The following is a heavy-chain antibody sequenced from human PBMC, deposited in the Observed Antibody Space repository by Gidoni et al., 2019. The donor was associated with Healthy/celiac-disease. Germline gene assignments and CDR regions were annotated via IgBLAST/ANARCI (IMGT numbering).Heavy chain of an antibody. D-gene: IGHD5-12*01. J-gene: IGHJ4*02. CDR2: IKQDGSEK. CDR3: AREVVAAYDY. CDR1: GFTFSSYW. V-gene: IGHV3-7*03. Sequence: EVQLVESGGGLVQPGVSLRLSFSASGFTFSSYWMSWVRQAPGKGLEWVANIKQDGSEKYYVDSVKRRYTTSRANAKNSLYLQMNSLRAEDTAVYYCAREVVAAYDYWGQGTLVTVSS.